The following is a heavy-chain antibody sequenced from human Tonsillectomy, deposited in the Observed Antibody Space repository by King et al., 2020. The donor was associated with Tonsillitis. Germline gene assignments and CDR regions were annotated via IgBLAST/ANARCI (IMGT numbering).Heavy chain of an antibody. V-gene: IGHV1-58*01. CDR2: IVVGSGNT. CDR1: GFTFTSSA. Sequence: QLVESGPEVKKPGTSVKVSCKASGFTFTSSAVQWVRQARGQRLEWIGWIVVGSGNTNYAQKFQERVTITRDMSTSTAYMELSSLRSEDTAVYYCAAAEAIFGVVPYYYYYYGMDVWGQGTTVTVSS. CDR3: AAAEAIFGVVPYYYYYYGMDV. D-gene: IGHD3-3*01. J-gene: IGHJ6*02.